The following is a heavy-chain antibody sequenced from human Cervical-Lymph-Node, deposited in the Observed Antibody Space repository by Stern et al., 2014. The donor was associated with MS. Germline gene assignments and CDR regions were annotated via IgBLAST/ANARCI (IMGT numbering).Heavy chain of an antibody. D-gene: IGHD5/OR15-5a*01. CDR3: VRERSSRGFDY. CDR1: GFTFTSYA. J-gene: IGHJ4*02. V-gene: IGHV3-30-3*01. Sequence: QLVQSGGGVVQPGRSLRVSCATAGFTFTSYAMNWVRQAPGKGLEWVAVISYDGNTKYSADSVKGRFTISRDNSKNTLYLQMSSLRAEDTAVYYCVRERSSRGFDYWGQGSLVTVSS. CDR2: ISYDGNTK.